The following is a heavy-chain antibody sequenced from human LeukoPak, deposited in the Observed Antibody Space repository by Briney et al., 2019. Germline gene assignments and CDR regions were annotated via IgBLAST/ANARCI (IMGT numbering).Heavy chain of an antibody. CDR2: IRYDGSDK. J-gene: IGHJ4*02. CDR3: AKRGGSYIGYFDY. V-gene: IGHV3-30*02. D-gene: IGHD1-26*01. CDR1: GFTFNNYA. Sequence: GGSLRLSCAASGFTFNNYAMSWVRQAPGKGLEWVSFIRYDGSDKLYADSVKGRFTVSRDNSKNTLYLQMNSLRPEDTAVYYCAKRGGSYIGYFDYWGQGTLVTVSS.